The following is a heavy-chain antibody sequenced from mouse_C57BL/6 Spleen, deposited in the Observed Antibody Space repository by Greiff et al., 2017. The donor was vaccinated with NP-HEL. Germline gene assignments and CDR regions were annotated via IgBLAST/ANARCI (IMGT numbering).Heavy chain of an antibody. Sequence: QVQLKQSGAELMKPGASVKLSCKATGYTFTGYWIEWVKQRPGHGLEWIGEILPGSGSTNYNEKFKGKATFTADTSSNTAYMQLSSLTTEDSAIYYCARFVSYYDYDDGDFDYWGQGTTLTVSS. D-gene: IGHD2-4*01. CDR3: ARFVSYYDYDDGDFDY. CDR1: GYTFTGYW. J-gene: IGHJ2*01. CDR2: ILPGSGST. V-gene: IGHV1-9*01.